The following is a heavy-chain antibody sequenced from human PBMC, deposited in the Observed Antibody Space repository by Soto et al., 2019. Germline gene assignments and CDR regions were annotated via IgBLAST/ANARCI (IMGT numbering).Heavy chain of an antibody. V-gene: IGHV3-7*01. J-gene: IGHJ4*02. CDR1: GFTFSRYW. D-gene: IGHD1-7*01. CDR2: IKQDGSEK. CDR3: ARDRAETGNYAALSID. Sequence: GGSLRLSCAASGFTFSRYWMSWVRQAPGKGLEWVANIKQDGSEKYYADSVKGRFTISRDNSKNTLFLQMNSLRAEDTAVYYCARDRAETGNYAALSIDWGQGTLVTVSS.